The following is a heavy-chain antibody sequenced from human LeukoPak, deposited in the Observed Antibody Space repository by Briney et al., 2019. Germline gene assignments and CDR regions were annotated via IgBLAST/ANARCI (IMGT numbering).Heavy chain of an antibody. Sequence: GGSLRLSCAASGFTFSSYEMNWVRQAPGKGREWVSYISSSGKTKYYADSVMGRFTISRDNAKNSLYLQMNSLRAEDTVFYYCARVAYYGAGSYLHFDIWGQGTLVTVSS. CDR1: GFTFSSYE. CDR2: ISSSGKTK. CDR3: ARVAYYGAGSYLHFDI. D-gene: IGHD3-10*01. J-gene: IGHJ4*02. V-gene: IGHV3-48*03.